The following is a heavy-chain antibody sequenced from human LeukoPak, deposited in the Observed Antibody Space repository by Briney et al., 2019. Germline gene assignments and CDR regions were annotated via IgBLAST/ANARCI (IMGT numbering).Heavy chain of an antibody. CDR2: INHSGST. D-gene: IGHD5-18*01. Sequence: SETLSLTCAVYGGSFSGYYWSWIRQPPGKGLEWIGEINHSGSTNYSPSLKSRVTISVDTSKNQFSLKLSSVTAADTAVYYCASHVDTANYYFDYWGQGTLVTVSS. V-gene: IGHV4-34*01. J-gene: IGHJ4*02. CDR3: ASHVDTANYYFDY. CDR1: GGSFSGYY.